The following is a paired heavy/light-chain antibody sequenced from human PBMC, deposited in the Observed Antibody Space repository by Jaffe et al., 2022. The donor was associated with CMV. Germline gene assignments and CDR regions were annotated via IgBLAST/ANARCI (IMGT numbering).Heavy chain of an antibody. CDR2: FKSRADGGTI. CDR1: GFTGSNTY. CDR3: TTDATTELAARQGLNY. D-gene: IGHD6-6*01. V-gene: IGHV3-15*01. J-gene: IGHJ4*02. Sequence: EVQLAESGGGLAKPGGSLRISCAGSGFTGSNTYMNWVRQAPGKGLEWVGRFKSRADGGTIDYAAPVKGRFTISRDDSQNMLYLQMNSLKTEDTAVYYCTTDATTELAARQGLNYWGQGALVTVSS.
Light chain of an antibody. J-gene: IGLJ2*01. CDR2: STN. CDR3: LFYYGGVLI. CDR1: TGAVTSGYY. Sequence: QTVVTQEPSLTVSPGGTVTLTCASSTGAVTSGYYPNWFQQKPGQAPRALIYSTNKKHSWTPARFSGSLLGGKAALTLSGVQPEDEAEYYCLFYYGGVLIFGGGTTLTVL. V-gene: IGLV7-43*01.